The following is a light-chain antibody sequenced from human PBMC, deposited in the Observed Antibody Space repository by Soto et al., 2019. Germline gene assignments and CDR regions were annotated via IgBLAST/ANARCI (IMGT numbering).Light chain of an antibody. Sequence: EIVMTQSPATLSVSPGERATLSCRASQSVSSNLAWYQQKPGQAPRLLIYGASTRATGIPARFSGSGSGTDFTLTISSLEAEDFAVYYCQQRRKMPLTFGDGTTVDLK. J-gene: IGKJ1*01. CDR1: QSVSSN. CDR3: QQRRKMPLT. CDR2: GAS. V-gene: IGKV3-15*01.